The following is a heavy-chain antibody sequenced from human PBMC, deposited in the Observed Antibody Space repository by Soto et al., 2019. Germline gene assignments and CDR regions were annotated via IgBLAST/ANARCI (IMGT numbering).Heavy chain of an antibody. V-gene: IGHV2-5*01. CDR2: IYSNDDK. CDR3: THMRGSVLYGMPV. CDR1: EFSLSTSGVG. Sequence: PTQTRTLTCTFSEFSLSTSGVGVGWIREPPGKALEWLALIYSNDDKRFSSSLKSRLTITKDISKNQVVFTMTNMDPVDTATNYCTHMRGSVLYGMPVWRQGT. D-gene: IGHD3-10*01. J-gene: IGHJ6*02.